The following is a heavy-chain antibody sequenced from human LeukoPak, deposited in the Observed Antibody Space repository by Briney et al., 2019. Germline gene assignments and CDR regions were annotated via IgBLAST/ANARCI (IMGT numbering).Heavy chain of an antibody. D-gene: IGHD3-3*01. V-gene: IGHV4-39*01. CDR3: ARHEGGRGYDFWSGYHIGWFDP. J-gene: IGHJ5*02. CDR2: IYDSGST. CDR1: GGSIRSSYYY. Sequence: KPSETLSLTCTVSGGSIRSSYYYWGWIRQPPGKGLEWIGSIYDSGSTYYNPSLKSRVTISVDTSKNQFSLKLNSVTAADTAVYYCARHEGGRGYDFWSGYHIGWFDPWGRGTLVTVSS.